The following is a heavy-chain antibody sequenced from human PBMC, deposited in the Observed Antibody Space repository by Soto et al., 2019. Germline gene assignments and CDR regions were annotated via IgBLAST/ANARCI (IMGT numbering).Heavy chain of an antibody. D-gene: IGHD2-2*02. V-gene: IGHV3-64D*06. CDR1: GFTFSSYA. CDR3: VKIVVPAAIRTPYYGMDV. CDR2: ISSNGGST. J-gene: IGHJ6*02. Sequence: TGGSLRLSCSASGFTFSSYAMHWVRQAPGKGLEYVSAISSNGGSTYYADSVKGRFTISRDNSKNTLYLQMSSLRAEDTAVYYCVKIVVPAAIRTPYYGMDVWGQGTTVTVSS.